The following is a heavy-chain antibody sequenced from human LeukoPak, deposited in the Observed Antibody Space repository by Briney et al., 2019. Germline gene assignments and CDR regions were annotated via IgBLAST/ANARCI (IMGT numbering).Heavy chain of an antibody. CDR2: ISAYNGNT. CDR1: GYTFTSYG. D-gene: IGHD1-20*01. CDR3: ARSKGDNWNDGEDWFDP. Sequence: ASVKVSCKASGYTFTSYGISWVRQAPGQGLEWMGWISAYNGNTNYAQKLQGRVTMTTDTSTSTAYMELSSLRSEDTAVYYCARSKGDNWNDGEDWFDPWGQGTLVTVSS. V-gene: IGHV1-18*01. J-gene: IGHJ5*02.